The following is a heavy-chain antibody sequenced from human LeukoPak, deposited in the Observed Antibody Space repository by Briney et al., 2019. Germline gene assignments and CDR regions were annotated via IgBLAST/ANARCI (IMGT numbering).Heavy chain of an antibody. V-gene: IGHV3-30*02. J-gene: IGHJ3*02. CDR1: GFTFSSYG. Sequence: PGGSLRLSCAASGFTFSSYGMHWVRQAPGKGLEWVAFIRYDGSNKYYADSVKGRFTISRDNSKNTLYLRMNSLRSEDTAVYYCARGLGGKLRYFDWLSDGHAFDIWGQGTMVTVSS. D-gene: IGHD3-9*01. CDR3: ARGLGGKLRYFDWLSDGHAFDI. CDR2: IRYDGSNK.